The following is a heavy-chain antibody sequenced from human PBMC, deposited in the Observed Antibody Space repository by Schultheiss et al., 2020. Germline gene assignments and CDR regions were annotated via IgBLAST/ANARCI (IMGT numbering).Heavy chain of an antibody. Sequence: ASVKVSCKVSGYTLTELSMHWVRQAPGKGLEWMGGFDPEDGETIYAQKFQGRVTMTEDTSTDTAYMELISLRSEDTAVYYCATWTSSIAAPTFDYWGQGTLVTVSS. J-gene: IGHJ4*02. CDR1: GYTLTELS. V-gene: IGHV1-24*01. CDR2: FDPEDGET. D-gene: IGHD6-6*01. CDR3: ATWTSSIAAPTFDY.